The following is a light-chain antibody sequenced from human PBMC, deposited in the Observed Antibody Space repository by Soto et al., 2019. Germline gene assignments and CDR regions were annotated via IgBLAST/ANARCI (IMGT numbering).Light chain of an antibody. CDR1: SRDIGAYNL. Sequence: QSALTQPASVSGSPGQSITISCSGTSRDIGAYNLVSWYQHPPGKAPQLLIYEVRNRPSGISYRFSGSKSGTTASLTISSLMAEDEADYYCGAYTSRSTMVVGGGTKLTVL. V-gene: IGLV2-14*01. CDR2: EVR. J-gene: IGLJ2*01. CDR3: GAYTSRSTMV.